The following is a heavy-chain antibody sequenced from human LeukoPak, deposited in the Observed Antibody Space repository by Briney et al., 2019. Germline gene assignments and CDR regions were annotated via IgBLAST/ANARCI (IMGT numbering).Heavy chain of an antibody. J-gene: IGHJ4*02. Sequence: PSETLSLTCTLSGDSISSYYWSWIRQPAGKGLEWIGRIYTSGTTNYNPSLKSRVTMSVDTSKKQFSLKLNSVTAADTAVYYCARDVGYYGSGSYYRYWGQGTLVTVSS. V-gene: IGHV4-4*07. D-gene: IGHD3-10*01. CDR3: ARDVGYYGSGSYYRY. CDR1: GDSISSYY. CDR2: IYTSGTT.